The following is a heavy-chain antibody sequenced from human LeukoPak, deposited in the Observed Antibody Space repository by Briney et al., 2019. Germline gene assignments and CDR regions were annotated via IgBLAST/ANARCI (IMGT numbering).Heavy chain of an antibody. CDR3: ARLKLLGGDY. V-gene: IGHV3-9*01. Sequence: GRSLRLSCAASGFTFDDYAMHWVRQAPGKGLEWVSGISWNSGSIYYADSVKGRFTISRDNAKNSLYLQMNSLRAEDTAVYYCARLKLLGGDYWGQGTLVTVSS. J-gene: IGHJ4*02. CDR1: GFTFDDYA. CDR2: ISWNSGSI. D-gene: IGHD2-15*01.